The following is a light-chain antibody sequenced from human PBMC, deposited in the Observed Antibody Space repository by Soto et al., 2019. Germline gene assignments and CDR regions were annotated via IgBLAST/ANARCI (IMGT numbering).Light chain of an antibody. CDR2: DVT. J-gene: IGLJ2*01. Sequence: QPVLTQPASVSGSPGQSIAFSCTGINSDIGDYKYVSWYQQHPGKAPKLMIYDVTNRPSGVSNRFSGSMSGNTASLTISGLQPEDEADYYCSSYTGGSTVLFGGGTKLTVL. CDR1: NSDIGDYKY. CDR3: SSYTGGSTVL. V-gene: IGLV2-14*03.